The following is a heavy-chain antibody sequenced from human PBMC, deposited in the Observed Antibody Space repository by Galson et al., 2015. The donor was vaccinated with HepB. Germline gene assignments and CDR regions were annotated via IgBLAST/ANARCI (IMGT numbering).Heavy chain of an antibody. Sequence: SVKVSCKASGYTFTGYYMHWVRQAPGQGLEWMGWINPNSGGTNYAQKFQGRVTMTRDTSISTAYMELSRLRSDDTAVYYCARDVGAVPAAMAYWGQGTLVTVSS. V-gene: IGHV1-2*02. CDR2: INPNSGGT. CDR3: ARDVGAVPAAMAY. J-gene: IGHJ4*02. D-gene: IGHD2-2*01. CDR1: GYTFTGYY.